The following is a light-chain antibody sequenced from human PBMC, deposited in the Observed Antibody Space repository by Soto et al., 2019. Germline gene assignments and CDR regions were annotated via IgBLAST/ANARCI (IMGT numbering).Light chain of an antibody. V-gene: IGKV1-33*01. CDR1: HAIRTY. Sequence: DIQMTQSPSSLSASVGDRVTITCQASHAIRTYLNWYQQKPGKAPKLLIYDASNLETGVPSRFTGSGSGTDFTFTISSLQPEDIATYYCQQYENFPVTFGQGTRLESK. CDR3: QQYENFPVT. J-gene: IGKJ5*01. CDR2: DAS.